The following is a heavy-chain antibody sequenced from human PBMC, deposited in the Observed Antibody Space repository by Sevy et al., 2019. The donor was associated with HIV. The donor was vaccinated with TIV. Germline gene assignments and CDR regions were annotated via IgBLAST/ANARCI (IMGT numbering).Heavy chain of an antibody. J-gene: IGHJ3*02. Sequence: SETLSLTCAVYGGSFSGYYWSWIRQPPGKGLEWIGEINHSGSINYNPSLKSRVTISVDTSKNQFSLKLSSVTAADTAVYYCARHCGSTSCSHAFDIWGQGTMVTVSS. CDR2: INHSGSI. V-gene: IGHV4-34*01. CDR3: ARHCGSTSCSHAFDI. CDR1: GGSFSGYY. D-gene: IGHD2-2*01.